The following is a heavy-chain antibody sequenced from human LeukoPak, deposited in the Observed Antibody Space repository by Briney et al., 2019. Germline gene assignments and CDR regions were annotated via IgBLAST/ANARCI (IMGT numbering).Heavy chain of an antibody. V-gene: IGHV4-34*01. D-gene: IGHD3-3*01. CDR2: INHSGST. CDR3: ARTRDYDFWSGYYDY. CDR1: GGSFSGYY. Sequence: PSETLSLTCAVYGGSFSGYYWSWIRQPPGKGLEWIGEINHSGSTNYNPSLKSRVTISVDTSKNQFSLKLSSVTAADTAVYYCARTRDYDFWSGYYDYWGQGTLVTVSS. J-gene: IGHJ4*02.